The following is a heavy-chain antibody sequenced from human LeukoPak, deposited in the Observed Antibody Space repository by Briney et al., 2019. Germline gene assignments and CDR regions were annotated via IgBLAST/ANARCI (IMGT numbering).Heavy chain of an antibody. J-gene: IGHJ4*02. CDR2: IYYSGTT. Sequence: SETLSLTCAVSGGSIRSSSYYWGWIRQPPGKGLEWIGSIYYSGTTYYNPSLKSRVTISVDTSKNQFSLNLNSVTAADTAVYYCATQVEAARTYFDYWGQGTLVTVSS. V-gene: IGHV4-39*01. D-gene: IGHD6-6*01. CDR3: ATQVEAARTYFDY. CDR1: GGSIRSSSYY.